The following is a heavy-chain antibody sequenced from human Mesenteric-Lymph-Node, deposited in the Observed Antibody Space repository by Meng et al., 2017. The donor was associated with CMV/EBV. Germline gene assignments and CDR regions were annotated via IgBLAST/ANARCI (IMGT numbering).Heavy chain of an antibody. CDR2: INEDGKKI. Sequence: GESLKISCAASGLTFSSYGMHWVRQAPGKGLEWVATINEDGKKIYYVDSVKGRFTISRDNAKNSLYLQMNSLRADDTAMYYCAKDGLTGWNPFEYWGQGTLVTVSS. CDR3: AKDGLTGWNPFEY. V-gene: IGHV3-7*01. CDR1: GLTFSSYG. D-gene: IGHD3-9*01. J-gene: IGHJ4*02.